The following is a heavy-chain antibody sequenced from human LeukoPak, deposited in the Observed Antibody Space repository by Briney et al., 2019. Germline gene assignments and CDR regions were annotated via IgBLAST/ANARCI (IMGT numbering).Heavy chain of an antibody. Sequence: GGSLRLSCAVSGFTFSHYEMNWVRQAPGKGLEWLAYISSSGRTTYYADSVRGRFTISRDNAKNSLYLQMNSLRAEDTAVYYCAKIASSSSQPYWGQGTLVSVSS. J-gene: IGHJ4*02. V-gene: IGHV3-48*03. CDR1: GFTFSHYE. D-gene: IGHD6-13*01. CDR3: AKIASSSSQPY. CDR2: ISSSGRTT.